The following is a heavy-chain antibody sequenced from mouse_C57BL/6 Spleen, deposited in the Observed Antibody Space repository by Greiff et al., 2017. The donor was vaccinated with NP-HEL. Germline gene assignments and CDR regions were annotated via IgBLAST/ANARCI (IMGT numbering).Heavy chain of an antibody. J-gene: IGHJ2*01. CDR3: ARTHGR. D-gene: IGHD4-1*01. V-gene: IGHV1-4*01. CDR2: INPSSGYT. Sequence: VQRVESGAELARPGASVKMSCKASGYTFTSYTMHWVKQRPGQGLEWIGYINPSSGYTKYNQKFKDKATLTADKSSSTADMQLSSLTSEDSAVYYCARTHGRWGEGTTLTVAS. CDR1: GYTFTSYT.